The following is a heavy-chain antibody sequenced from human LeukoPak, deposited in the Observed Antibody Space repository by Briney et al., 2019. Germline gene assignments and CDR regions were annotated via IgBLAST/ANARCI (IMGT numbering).Heavy chain of an antibody. Sequence: GGSLRLSCAASGFTFSDYNMNWVRQVPGKGLESVSYMSRSGDIIYYADSVKGRFTISRDNAKNSLYLQMNSLRAEDTAVYYCARDVYYGSGSPRLDYWGQGTPVTVSS. CDR1: GFTFSDYN. CDR2: MSRSGDII. J-gene: IGHJ4*02. V-gene: IGHV3-48*01. D-gene: IGHD3-10*01. CDR3: ARDVYYGSGSPRLDY.